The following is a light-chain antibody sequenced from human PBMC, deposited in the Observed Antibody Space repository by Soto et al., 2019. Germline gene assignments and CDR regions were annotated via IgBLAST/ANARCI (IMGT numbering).Light chain of an antibody. V-gene: IGLV2-11*01. CDR2: DVS. CDR1: SSDVGGYNY. CDR3: CSYAGSYTFV. Sequence: QSALTQPRSVSGSPGQSVTISCTGTSSDVGGYNYVSWYQQYPGKAPKLMIYDVSTRPSGVPDRFSGSKSGNTASLTISGLQAEDEADYYCCSYAGSYTFVFGTGTKPPS. J-gene: IGLJ1*01.